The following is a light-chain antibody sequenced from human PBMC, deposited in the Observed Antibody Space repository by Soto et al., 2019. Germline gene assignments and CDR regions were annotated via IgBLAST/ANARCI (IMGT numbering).Light chain of an antibody. V-gene: IGKV3-20*01. CDR2: GAS. Sequence: EIVLTQSPGTLSLSPGERATLSCRASQSVSSSYLAWYQQKPGQAPRLLIYGASSRATGIPDRFSGSGSGTDFTLTISRLEPEHLAVYYCQHYGSSFTFGPGTKVYIK. CDR3: QHYGSSFT. CDR1: QSVSSSY. J-gene: IGKJ3*01.